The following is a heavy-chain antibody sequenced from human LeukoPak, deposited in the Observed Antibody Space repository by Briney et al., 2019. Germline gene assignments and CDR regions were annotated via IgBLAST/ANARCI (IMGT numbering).Heavy chain of an antibody. CDR2: INHSGST. D-gene: IGHD5-18*01. J-gene: IGHJ6*02. Sequence: SETLSLTCAAYGGSFSGYYWSWIRQPPGKGLEWIGEINHSGSTNYNPSLKSRVTISVDTSKNQFSLKLSSVTAADTAVYYCVRIRTSTAMVPYYYYGMDVWGQGTTVTVSS. V-gene: IGHV4-34*01. CDR3: VRIRTSTAMVPYYYYGMDV. CDR1: GGSFSGYY.